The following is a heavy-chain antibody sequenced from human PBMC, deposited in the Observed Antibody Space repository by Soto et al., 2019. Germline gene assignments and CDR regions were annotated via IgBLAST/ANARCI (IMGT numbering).Heavy chain of an antibody. CDR1: GGSISSSNW. CDR3: ARDLRDYYGSGRYYYYYGMDV. Sequence: SETLSLTCAVSGGSISSSNWWSWVRQPPGKGLEWIGEIYHSGSTNYNPSLKSRVTISVDKSKNQFSLKLSSVTAADTAVYYCARDLRDYYGSGRYYYYYGMDVWGQGSTVTV. V-gene: IGHV4-4*02. CDR2: IYHSGST. D-gene: IGHD3-10*01. J-gene: IGHJ6*02.